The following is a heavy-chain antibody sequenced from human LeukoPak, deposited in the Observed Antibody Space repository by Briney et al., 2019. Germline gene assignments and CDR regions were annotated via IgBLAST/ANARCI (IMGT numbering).Heavy chain of an antibody. Sequence: SETLSLTCTVSDGSIREYYWSWIRQPPGKGLEWIGYIYYSGSTYYNPSLKSRVTISVDTSKNQFSLKLSSVTAADTAVYYCARYGGLDYGDFPHFDYWGQGTLVTVSS. D-gene: IGHD4-17*01. V-gene: IGHV4-30-4*08. CDR3: ARYGGLDYGDFPHFDY. CDR2: IYYSGST. CDR1: DGSIREYY. J-gene: IGHJ4*02.